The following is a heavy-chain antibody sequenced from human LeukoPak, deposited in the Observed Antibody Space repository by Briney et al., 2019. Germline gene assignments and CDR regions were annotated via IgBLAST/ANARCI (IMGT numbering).Heavy chain of an antibody. CDR2: MNPNSGNT. CDR1: GYTFTNYD. CDR3: ARGQKAGCSSTSCYYNY. V-gene: IGHV1-8*03. Sequence: ASVKVSCKASGYTFTNYDINWVRQATGQGLEWMGWMNPNSGNTGYAQKFQGRVTITRNTSISTAYMELSSLRSEDTAAYYCARGQKAGCSSTSCYYNYWGQGTLVTVSS. J-gene: IGHJ4*02. D-gene: IGHD2-2*01.